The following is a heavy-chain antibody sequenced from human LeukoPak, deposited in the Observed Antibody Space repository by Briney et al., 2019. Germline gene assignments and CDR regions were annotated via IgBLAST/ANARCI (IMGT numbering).Heavy chain of an antibody. CDR1: GFTFSIYW. V-gene: IGHV3-7*01. J-gene: IGHJ6*02. CDR3: AREDIVVVPAAIPYYYYGMDV. Sequence: GGSLRLSCAASGFTFSIYWMSWVRQAPGKGLEWVANIKQDGSEKYYVDSVKGRFTISRDNAKNSLYLQMNSLRAEDTAVYYCAREDIVVVPAAIPYYYYGMDVWGQGTTVTVS. CDR2: IKQDGSEK. D-gene: IGHD2-2*02.